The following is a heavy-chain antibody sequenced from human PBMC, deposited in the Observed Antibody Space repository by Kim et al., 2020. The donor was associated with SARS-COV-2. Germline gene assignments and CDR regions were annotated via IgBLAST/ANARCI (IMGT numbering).Heavy chain of an antibody. D-gene: IGHD5-12*01. CDR2: IDASGATT. Sequence: GGSLRLSCAASGFTFSSYAMTWVRQAPGKGLEWVSDIDASGATTHYADSVKGRPSISRDNSKNTLYLQMNSLRADDTAVYYCAKPISGYLPGVWGQGTLVTVSS. CDR3: AKPISGYLPGV. CDR1: GFTFSSYA. J-gene: IGHJ4*02. V-gene: IGHV3-23*01.